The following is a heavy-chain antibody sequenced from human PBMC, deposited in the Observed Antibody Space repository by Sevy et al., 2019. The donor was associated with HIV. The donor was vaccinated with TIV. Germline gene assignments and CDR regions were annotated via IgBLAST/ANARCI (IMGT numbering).Heavy chain of an antibody. CDR3: AKAGDVYVWGSFHLDS. CDR2: ITASGAST. J-gene: IGHJ5*01. D-gene: IGHD3-16*01. CDR1: GFSFTNYA. Sequence: GGSLRLSCAASGFSFTNYAMAWVRQAPGKGLEWVSSITASGASTYYADSVKGRFTISRDISKNTLNLHLNSLRADDTALYYCAKAGDVYVWGSFHLDSWGQGTLVTVSS. V-gene: IGHV3-23*01.